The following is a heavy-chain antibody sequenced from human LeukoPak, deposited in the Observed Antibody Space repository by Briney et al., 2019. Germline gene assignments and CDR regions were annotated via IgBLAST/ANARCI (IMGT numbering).Heavy chain of an antibody. J-gene: IGHJ5*02. CDR3: AKAAFPSTVTTINWFDP. Sequence: PGGSLRLSCAASGFTFDDYAMHWVRQAPGKGLEWVSGISWNSGSIGYADSVKGRFTISRDNAKNFLYLQMNSLRAEDTALYYCAKAAFPSTVTTINWFDPWGQGTLVTVSS. CDR1: GFTFDDYA. D-gene: IGHD4-17*01. V-gene: IGHV3-9*01. CDR2: ISWNSGSI.